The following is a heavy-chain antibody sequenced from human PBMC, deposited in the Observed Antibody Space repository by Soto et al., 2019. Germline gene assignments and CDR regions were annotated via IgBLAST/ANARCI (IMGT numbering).Heavy chain of an antibody. CDR2: IYYSGST. CDR3: ARDRKGSNGLTDY. Sequence: SDTLSLTCTVSGGSINGYYWTWIRQPPGKGLEWIGFIYYSGSTNYNPSLQSRVTISLDTYKNQFSLNLSSVTAADTAMYYCARDRKGSNGLTDYWGQGALVTVSS. D-gene: IGHD3-9*01. J-gene: IGHJ4*02. V-gene: IGHV4-59*01. CDR1: GGSINGYY.